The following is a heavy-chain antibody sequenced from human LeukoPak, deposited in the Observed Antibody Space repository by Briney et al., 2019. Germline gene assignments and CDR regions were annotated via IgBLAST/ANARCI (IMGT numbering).Heavy chain of an antibody. D-gene: IGHD5-12*01. V-gene: IGHV3-48*03. CDR1: GFTFSSYE. CDR3: ARDDIVATISQVPYGMDV. CDR2: ISSSGSTI. J-gene: IGHJ6*04. Sequence: GSLRLSCAASGFTFSSYEMNWVRQAPGKGLEWVSYISSSGSTISYADSVKGRFTISRDNAKNSLYLQMNSLRAEDTAVYYCARDDIVATISQVPYGMDVWGKGTTVTVSS.